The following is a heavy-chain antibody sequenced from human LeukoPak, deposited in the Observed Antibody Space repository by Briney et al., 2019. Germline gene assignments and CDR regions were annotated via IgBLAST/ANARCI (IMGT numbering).Heavy chain of an antibody. CDR3: ARGGTGAFDY. V-gene: IGHV3-11*06. D-gene: IGHD2-8*02. CDR1: GFPFTSGFTFSDYY. J-gene: IGHJ4*02. Sequence: GGSLRLSCAASGFPFTSGFTFSDYYMSWIRQAPGKGLEWVSYISSTSAYTSYADSVKGRFTISRDNANNSLFLQINGLRAEDTAIYYCARGGTGAFDYWGQGTLVTVSS. CDR2: ISSTSAYT.